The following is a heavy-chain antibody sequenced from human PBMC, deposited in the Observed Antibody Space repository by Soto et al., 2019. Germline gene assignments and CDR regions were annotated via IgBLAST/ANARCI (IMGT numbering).Heavy chain of an antibody. CDR1: GGSISSGDYY. J-gene: IGHJ4*02. CDR3: AREPYHYDSSGSNPDY. Sequence: SLTCTVSGGSISSGDYYWSWIRQPPGKGLEWIGYIYYSGSTYYNPSLKSRVTISVDTSKNQFSLKLSSVTAADTAVYYCAREPYHYDSSGSNPDYWGQGTLATVSS. CDR2: IYYSGST. D-gene: IGHD3-22*01. V-gene: IGHV4-30-4*01.